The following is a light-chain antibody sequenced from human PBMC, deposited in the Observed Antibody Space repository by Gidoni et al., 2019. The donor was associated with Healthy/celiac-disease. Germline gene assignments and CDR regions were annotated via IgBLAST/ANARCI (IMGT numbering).Light chain of an antibody. Sequence: QSALTQPASGSGPPGQSITISCTGTSSDVGSYNLVSWYQQPPGKAPKLMIYEGSKRPSGVSPRFSGSRSGNTASLTISGLQAEDEADYYCCSYAGSSTFVVFGGGTKLTV. CDR2: EGS. J-gene: IGLJ2*01. V-gene: IGLV2-23*03. CDR3: CSYAGSSTFVV. CDR1: SSDVGSYNL.